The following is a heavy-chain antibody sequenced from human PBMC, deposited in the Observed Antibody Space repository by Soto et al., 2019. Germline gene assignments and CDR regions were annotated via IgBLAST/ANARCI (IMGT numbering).Heavy chain of an antibody. CDR2: IYHSGTT. J-gene: IGHJ5*02. D-gene: IGHD1-26*01. CDR1: GDSISRGYH. Sequence: SETLSLTCAVSGDSISRGYHWAWIRQSPGKGLEWVASIYHSGTTYYNPSLTSRVTISVDTSKNQFSLKLSSVTAADTAVYYCARGTGRSSWNWCDTWGQGPLVTVCS. V-gene: IGHV4-38-2*01. CDR3: ARGTGRSSWNWCDT.